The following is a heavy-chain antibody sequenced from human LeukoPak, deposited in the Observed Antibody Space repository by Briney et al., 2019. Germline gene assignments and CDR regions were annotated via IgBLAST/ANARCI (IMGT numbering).Heavy chain of an antibody. J-gene: IGHJ4*02. CDR2: NSGST. D-gene: IGHD5-12*01. CDR1: GGSISSSSYY. Sequence: SETLSLTCTVSGGSISSSSYYWGWIRQPPGKGLEYIGSNSGSTYYNPSLKSRVTISVDTSKNQFSLKLSSVTAADTAMYYCATEIVATNSFDYWGQGTLVTVSS. CDR3: ATEIVATNSFDY. V-gene: IGHV4-39*07.